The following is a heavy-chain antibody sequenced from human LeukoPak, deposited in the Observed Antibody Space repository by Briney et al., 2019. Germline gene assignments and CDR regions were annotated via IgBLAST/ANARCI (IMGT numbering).Heavy chain of an antibody. D-gene: IGHD4-17*01. CDR2: INAGNSNT. V-gene: IGHV1-3*01. CDR3: ARSYGDYSHFDF. Sequence: ASVKVSCKASGYTFTSYYMHWVRQAPGQRLEWMGWINAGNSNTKYSQKLQGRVIITRDTSASIAYMELSSLRSEGTAMYYCARSYGDYSHFDFWGQGTLVTVSS. CDR1: GYTFTSYY. J-gene: IGHJ4*02.